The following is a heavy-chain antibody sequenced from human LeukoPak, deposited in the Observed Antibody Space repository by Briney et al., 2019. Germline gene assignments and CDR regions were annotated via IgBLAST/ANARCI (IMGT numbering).Heavy chain of an antibody. CDR2: IKSKTDGGTT. CDR1: GFTFGDYA. Sequence: GGSLRLSCTASGFTFGDYAMSWVRQAPGKGLEWVGRIKSKTDGGTTDYAAPVKGRFTISRDDSKNTLYLQMNSLKTEDTAVYYCTTDYYDSSGYYEFDYWGQGTLVTVSS. D-gene: IGHD3-22*01. J-gene: IGHJ4*02. CDR3: TTDYYDSSGYYEFDY. V-gene: IGHV3-15*01.